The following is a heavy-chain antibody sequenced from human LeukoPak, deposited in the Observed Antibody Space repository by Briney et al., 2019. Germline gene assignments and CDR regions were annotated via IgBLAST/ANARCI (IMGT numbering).Heavy chain of an antibody. J-gene: IGHJ4*02. Sequence: ASVKVSCKASGYIFTSYGITWVRQAPGQGLEWMGWINANNGNTNYAQNLQGRVAMTTDTSTSTVYMELRSLKSDDTAVYYCARGPIAAASDSWGQGTLVTVSS. CDR1: GYIFTSYG. CDR2: INANNGNT. D-gene: IGHD6-13*01. CDR3: ARGPIAAASDS. V-gene: IGHV1-18*01.